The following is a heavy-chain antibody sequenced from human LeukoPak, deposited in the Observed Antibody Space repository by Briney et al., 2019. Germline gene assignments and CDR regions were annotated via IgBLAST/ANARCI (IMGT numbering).Heavy chain of an antibody. D-gene: IGHD6-19*01. J-gene: IGHJ3*02. CDR1: GFFFSTYT. V-gene: IGHV3-30*04. CDR3: VRDGMAGTPNAFDM. CDR2: ILHDGSDK. Sequence: GGSLRLSCAASGFFFSTYTMDWVRQAPGKGLEWVALILHDGSDKNYADPVKGRFTISRDNSKNTVHLQMNSLRPEDTAVYYCVRDGMAGTPNAFDMWGQGTMVTVSS.